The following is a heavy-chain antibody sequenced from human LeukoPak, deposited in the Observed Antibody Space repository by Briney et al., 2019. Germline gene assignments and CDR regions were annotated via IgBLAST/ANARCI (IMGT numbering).Heavy chain of an antibody. CDR3: SRRLDY. CDR1: GYSFTNYW. Sequence: GESLKISCTGSGYSFTNYWIGWVRQMPGKGLEWVANIRADGTEKYYVDSVKGRFTISRDNAKNSLYLQLNSLRVEDTAVYYCSRRLDYWGQGTLVTVSS. V-gene: IGHV3-7*03. J-gene: IGHJ4*02. CDR2: IRADGTEK.